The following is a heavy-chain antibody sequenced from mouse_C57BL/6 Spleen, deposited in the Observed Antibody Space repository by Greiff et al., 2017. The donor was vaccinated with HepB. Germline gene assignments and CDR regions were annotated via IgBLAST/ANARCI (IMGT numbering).Heavy chain of an antibody. CDR2: IYPRSGNT. Sequence: VKLMESGAELARPGASVKLSCKASGYTFTSYGISWVKQRTGQGLEWIGEIYPRSGNTYYNEKFKGKATLTADKSSSTAYMELRSLTSEDSAVYFCARRLGGYYAMDYWGQGTSVTVSS. CDR1: GYTFTSYG. CDR3: ARRLGGYYAMDY. J-gene: IGHJ4*01. V-gene: IGHV1-81*01. D-gene: IGHD3-3*01.